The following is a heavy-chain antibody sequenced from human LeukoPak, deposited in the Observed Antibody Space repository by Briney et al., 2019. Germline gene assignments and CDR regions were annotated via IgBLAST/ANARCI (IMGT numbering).Heavy chain of an antibody. V-gene: IGHV5-51*01. CDR3: ARSMPALNYDFWSGPHLVGMDV. J-gene: IGHJ6*02. CDR1: GYSFTSYW. Sequence: GESLKISCKGSGYSFTSYWIGWVRQMPGKGLEWMGIIYPGDSDTRYSPSFQGQVTISADKSISTAYLQWSSLKASDTAMYYCARSMPALNYDFWSGPHLVGMDVWGQGTTVTVSS. D-gene: IGHD3-3*01. CDR2: IYPGDSDT.